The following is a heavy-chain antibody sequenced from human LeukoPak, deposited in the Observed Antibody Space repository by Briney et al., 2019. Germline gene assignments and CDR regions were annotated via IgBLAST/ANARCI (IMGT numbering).Heavy chain of an antibody. CDR2: IRNDGSNK. J-gene: IGHJ4*02. CDR3: AKXQDYGSGSYALDY. D-gene: IGHD3-10*01. Sequence: QTGGSLRLSCAASGFQFTYFGMSWVRQAPGKGLEWVAFIRNDGSNKYYVESVKGRFIISRDNSPDTVYLHMSNLRPDDTAVYYCAKXQDYGSGSYALDYWGQGALVTVSS. CDR1: GFQFTYFG. V-gene: IGHV3-30*02.